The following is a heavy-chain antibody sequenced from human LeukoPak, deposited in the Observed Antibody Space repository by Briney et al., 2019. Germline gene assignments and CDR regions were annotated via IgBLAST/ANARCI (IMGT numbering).Heavy chain of an antibody. J-gene: IGHJ6*02. CDR3: ARNNGMDV. CDR2: VNRDGSET. V-gene: IGHV3-7*03. CDR1: GFTLSNHW. Sequence: GGSLRLSCAASGFTLSNHWMTWVRQVPGRGPEWVANVNRDGSETYYMDSVKGRFTISKDNAKNSLYLQMNSLRAEDTALYHCARNNGMDVWGQGTTVIVSS.